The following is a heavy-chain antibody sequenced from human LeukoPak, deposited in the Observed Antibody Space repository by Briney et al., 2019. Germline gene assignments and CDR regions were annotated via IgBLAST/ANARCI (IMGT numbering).Heavy chain of an antibody. V-gene: IGHV1-2*02. J-gene: IGHJ6*03. CDR2: INPYSGDT. CDR3: AKDAGYCSSTSCYFTYYYYYMDV. D-gene: IGHD2-2*01. Sequence: ASVKVSCKASGYTFTGYYMHWVRQAPGQGLEWMGWINPYSGDTNYAQNFQGRVTMTRDTSISTAYMELSRLRSDDTAVYYCAKDAGYCSSTSCYFTYYYYYMDVWGKGTTVTISS. CDR1: GYTFTGYY.